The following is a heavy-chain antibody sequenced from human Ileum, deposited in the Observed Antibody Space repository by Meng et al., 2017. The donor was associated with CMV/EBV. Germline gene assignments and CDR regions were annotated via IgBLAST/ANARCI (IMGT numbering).Heavy chain of an antibody. Sequence: SGFTFSSYSMRWVRQAPGKGLEWVSTITDTGGSTYYTDSVKGRFTVSRDNSKNTLYLQMNSLRAEDTALYYCAKAAHSSGWLWYFDLWGRGTLVTVSS. V-gene: IGHV3-23*01. CDR1: GFTFSSYS. CDR2: ITDTGGST. D-gene: IGHD6-19*01. J-gene: IGHJ2*01. CDR3: AKAAHSSGWLWYFDL.